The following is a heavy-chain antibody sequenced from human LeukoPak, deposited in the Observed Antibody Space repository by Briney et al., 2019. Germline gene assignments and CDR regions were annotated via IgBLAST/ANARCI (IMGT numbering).Heavy chain of an antibody. V-gene: IGHV3-23*01. CDR1: GFTFSNYA. CDR2: ISSRGSTT. D-gene: IGHD3-22*01. J-gene: IGHJ4*02. CDR3: AKDVLMIAGPFDY. Sequence: GGSLRLSCAASGFTFSNYAMSWVRQAPGKGLEWVSGISSRGSTTYYTDSVKGRFTISRDNSKSTLYLQMNSLRAEDTAVYYCAKDVLMIAGPFDYWGQGTLVTVSS.